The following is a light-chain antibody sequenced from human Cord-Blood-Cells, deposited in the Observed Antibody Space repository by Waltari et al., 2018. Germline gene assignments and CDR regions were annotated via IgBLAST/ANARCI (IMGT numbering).Light chain of an antibody. CDR2: WAS. CDR1: QSVLYSSNNENY. CDR3: QQYYSTPRT. V-gene: IGKV4-1*01. Sequence: DIVMTQSPDSLAVSLGERATINCKTSQSVLYSSNNENYLAWYQQKHGQPPKLLIYWASTRESGVPDRFSGSGCGTDFTLTISSLQAEDVAVYYCQQYYSTPRTFGQGTKVEIK. J-gene: IGKJ1*01.